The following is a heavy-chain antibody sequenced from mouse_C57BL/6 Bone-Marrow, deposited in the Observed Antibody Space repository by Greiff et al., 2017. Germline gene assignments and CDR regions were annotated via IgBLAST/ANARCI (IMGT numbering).Heavy chain of an antibody. D-gene: IGHD3-2*02. CDR3: ARCRLKLEGDY. CDR1: GYAFTNYL. Sequence: QVQLKQSGAELVRPGTSVKVSCKASGYAFTNYLIEWVKQRPGQGLEWIGVINPGSGGTNYNEQFKGQATRTADKSSSTAYMQLSSLTSEDSAVYFCARCRLKLEGDYWGQGTSVTVSS. J-gene: IGHJ4*01. CDR2: INPGSGGT. V-gene: IGHV1-54*01.